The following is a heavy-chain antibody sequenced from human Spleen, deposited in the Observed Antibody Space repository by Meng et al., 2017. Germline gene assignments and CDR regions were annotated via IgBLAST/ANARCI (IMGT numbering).Heavy chain of an antibody. D-gene: IGHD5-12*01. CDR1: GGSISSSNW. V-gene: IGHV4-4*02. CDR3: ASSWLRPYFDY. Sequence: QVQLQSSGPGLVKPSGPRSSTRPCAGGSISSSNWWSWARQPPGKGLEWIGEIYHSGSTNYNPSLKSRVTISVDKSKNQFSLKLSSVTAADTAVYYCASSWLRPYFDYWGQGTLVTVSS. CDR2: IYHSGST. J-gene: IGHJ4*02.